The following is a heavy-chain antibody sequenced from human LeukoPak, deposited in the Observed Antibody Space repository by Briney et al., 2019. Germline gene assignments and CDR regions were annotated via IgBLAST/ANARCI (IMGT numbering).Heavy chain of an antibody. CDR2: ISDTGDNT. Sequence: GGSLRLSCAASGFTFSIYAMSWVRQPPRKGLEWVSVISDTGDNTDYADSVKGRFTISRDNSKKTLYLQMSGLRAEDTALYYCAKAGLPNKSGYLYYFDYWGQGTPVTGSS. V-gene: IGHV3-23*01. J-gene: IGHJ4*02. CDR1: GFTFSIYA. CDR3: AKAGLPNKSGYLYYFDY. D-gene: IGHD3-22*01.